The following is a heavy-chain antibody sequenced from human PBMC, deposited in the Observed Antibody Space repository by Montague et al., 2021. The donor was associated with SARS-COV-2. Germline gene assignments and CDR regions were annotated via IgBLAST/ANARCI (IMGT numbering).Heavy chain of an antibody. J-gene: IGHJ6*02. Sequence: IDKSGTTQYNPSLKSRVSLSVDTSKNQFSLNLRSATAADTALYYCARDLGWIDVWGQGTTV. D-gene: IGHD5-12*01. V-gene: IGHV4-34*09. CDR3: ARDLGWIDV. CDR2: IDKSGTT.